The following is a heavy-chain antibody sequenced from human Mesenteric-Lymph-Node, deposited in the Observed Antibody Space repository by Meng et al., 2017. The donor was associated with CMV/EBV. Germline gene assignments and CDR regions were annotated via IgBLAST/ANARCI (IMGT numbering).Heavy chain of an antibody. CDR3: ARVNGATAVVYYYGMDV. V-gene: IGHV1-18*01. J-gene: IGHJ6*02. Sequence: ASVKVSCKASGYTFTSYGISWVRQAPGQGLEWMGWISAYNGNTNYAQNFQGRVTMTTDTSTSTAYMELRSLRSDDTAVYYCARVNGATAVVYYYGMDVWGQGTTVTVSS. D-gene: IGHD4-23*01. CDR2: ISAYNGNT. CDR1: GYTFTSYG.